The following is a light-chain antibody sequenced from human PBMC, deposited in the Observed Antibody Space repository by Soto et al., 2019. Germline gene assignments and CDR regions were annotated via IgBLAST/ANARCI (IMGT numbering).Light chain of an antibody. CDR2: KVS. CDR3: QQYKSYSLIT. CDR1: QDIDNW. Sequence: DIQMTQSPSTLSASVGDRVTITCRASQDIDNWLAWCQQKPGKAPNLLIYKVSTLESGVPSRFSGSGSGTEFTLTISRLQPDDFATYYCQQYKSYSLITFGQGTRLEIK. V-gene: IGKV1-5*03. J-gene: IGKJ5*01.